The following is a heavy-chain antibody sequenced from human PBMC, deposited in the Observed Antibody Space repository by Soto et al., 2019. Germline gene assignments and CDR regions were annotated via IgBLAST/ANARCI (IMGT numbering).Heavy chain of an antibody. V-gene: IGHV3-30*18. J-gene: IGHJ5*02. CDR1: GFTFSSYG. CDR3: AKDFVRYSYEENWFDP. D-gene: IGHD5-18*01. CDR2: ISYDGSNK. Sequence: QVQLVESGGGVVQPGRSLRLSCAASGFTFSSYGMHWVRQAPGKGLEWVAVISYDGSNKYYADSVKGRFIISRDNSKNTLYLQMNSLRAEDTAVYYCAKDFVRYSYEENWFDPWGQGTLVTVSS.